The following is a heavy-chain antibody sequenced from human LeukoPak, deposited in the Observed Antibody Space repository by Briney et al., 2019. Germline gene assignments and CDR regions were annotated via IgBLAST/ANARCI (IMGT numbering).Heavy chain of an antibody. D-gene: IGHD2/OR15-2a*01. J-gene: IGHJ4*02. CDR3: GRGRGTIYMFDY. V-gene: IGHV3-74*01. CDR1: GFTFNRYW. CDR2: INSDGSSA. Sequence: PGGSLRLSCAASGFTFNRYWMHWVRQVPGKGLVWVSRINSDGSSATYADSVKGRFTISRDNARNMLYLQMNSLRAEDTALYYCGRGRGTIYMFDYWGQGTLVTVSS.